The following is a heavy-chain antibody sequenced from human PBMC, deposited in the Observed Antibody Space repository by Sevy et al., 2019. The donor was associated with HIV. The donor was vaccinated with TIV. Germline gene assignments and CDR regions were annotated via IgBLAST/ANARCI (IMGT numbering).Heavy chain of an antibody. CDR1: GYSISSGYY. D-gene: IGHD3-16*02. CDR3: ARCGVYYDYVWGSYRYEPSAY. Sequence: SETLSLTCAVSGYSISSGYYWGWIRQPPGKGLEWIGSIYHSGSTYYNPSLKSRVTISVDTSKNQFSLKLGSVTAADTAVYYCARCGVYYDYVWGSYRYEPSAYWGQGTLVTVSS. V-gene: IGHV4-38-2*01. CDR2: IYHSGST. J-gene: IGHJ4*02.